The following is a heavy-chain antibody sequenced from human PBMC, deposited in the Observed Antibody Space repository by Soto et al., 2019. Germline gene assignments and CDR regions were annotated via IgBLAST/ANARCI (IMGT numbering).Heavy chain of an antibody. D-gene: IGHD6-6*01. V-gene: IGHV1-69*06. CDR1: VGTFSSYA. J-gene: IGHJ5*02. CDR3: ARDSNSSELFWFDP. CDR2: IIPIFGTA. Sequence: SVKVSCKASVGTFSSYAISWVRQAPGQGLEWMGGIIPIFGTANYAQKFQGRVTITADKSTSTAYMELSSLRSEDTAVYYCARDSNSSELFWFDPWGQGTLVTVSS.